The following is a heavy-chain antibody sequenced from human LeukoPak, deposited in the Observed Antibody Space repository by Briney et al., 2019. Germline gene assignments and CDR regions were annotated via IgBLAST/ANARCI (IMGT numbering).Heavy chain of an antibody. CDR1: GFTFTSSA. CDR2: IVVGSGNT. Sequence: SVKVSCKASGFTFTSSAMQWVRQARGQHLEWIGWIVVGSGNTNYAQKFQERVTITRDMSTSTAYMELSSLRSEDTAVYYCAAGRSELLWFGELTRWGQGTLVTVSS. CDR3: AAGRSELLWFGELTR. V-gene: IGHV1-58*02. J-gene: IGHJ4*02. D-gene: IGHD3-10*01.